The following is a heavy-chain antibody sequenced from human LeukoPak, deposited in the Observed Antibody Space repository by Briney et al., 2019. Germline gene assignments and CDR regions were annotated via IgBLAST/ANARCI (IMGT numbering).Heavy chain of an antibody. CDR1: GGTFSSYA. J-gene: IGHJ4*02. V-gene: IGHV1-69*13. CDR3: ARASERYSSSWLLDY. CDR2: IIPIFGTA. D-gene: IGHD6-13*01. Sequence: ASVKVSCTASGGTFSSYAISWVRQAPGQGLEWMGGIIPIFGTANYAQKFQGRVTITADESTSTAYMELSSLRSEDTAVYYCARASERYSSSWLLDYWGQGTLVTVSS.